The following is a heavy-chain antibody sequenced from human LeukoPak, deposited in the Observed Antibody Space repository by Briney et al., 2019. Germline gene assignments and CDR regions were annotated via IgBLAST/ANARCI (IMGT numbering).Heavy chain of an antibody. CDR3: AGDTHSRSWYDH. D-gene: IGHD6-13*01. J-gene: IGHJ5*02. V-gene: IGHV3-53*01. CDR1: GFTVSSIY. Sequence: GGSLRLSCAVSGFTVSSIYMSWVRQAPGKGLEWVSFIYSDGNTYYADSVKGRFTLSRDSSRNTLYLQMNSLRVDDTAVYYCAGDTHSRSWYDHWGQGTLVTVSS. CDR2: IYSDGNT.